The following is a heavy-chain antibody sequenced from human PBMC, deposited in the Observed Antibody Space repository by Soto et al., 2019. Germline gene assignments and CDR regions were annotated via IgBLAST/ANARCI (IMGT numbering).Heavy chain of an antibody. CDR2: INPNSGGT. D-gene: IGHD3-9*01. V-gene: IGHV1-2*02. CDR3: AREILTGYYDTFDP. J-gene: IGHJ5*02. Sequence: ASVKVSCKASGYTFTGYYMHCVRQAPGQGLEWMGWINPNSGGTNYAQKFQGRVTMTRDTSISTAYMELSRLRSDDTAVYYCAREILTGYYDTFDPWGQGTLVTVSS. CDR1: GYTFTGYY.